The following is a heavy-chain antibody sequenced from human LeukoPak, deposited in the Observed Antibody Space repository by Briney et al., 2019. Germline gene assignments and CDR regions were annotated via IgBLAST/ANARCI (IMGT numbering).Heavy chain of an antibody. CDR2: IYPGDSDT. J-gene: IGHJ4*02. V-gene: IGHV5-51*01. CDR3: ARFSVGGTYYPNY. D-gene: IGHD1-26*01. CDR1: GYSFTSSW. Sequence: GESLKISCQGSGYSFTSSWIGWVRQMPGKGLEWMGIIYPGDSDTRYSPSFQGQVTISAGKSISTAYLQWSSLKASDTAMYYCARFSVGGTYYPNYWGQGTLVSVSS.